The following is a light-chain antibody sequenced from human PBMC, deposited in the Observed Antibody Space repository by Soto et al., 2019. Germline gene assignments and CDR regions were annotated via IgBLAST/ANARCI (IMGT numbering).Light chain of an antibody. CDR3: SSYTSSSTLRV. J-gene: IGLJ1*01. CDR1: SSDVGGYNY. CDR2: DVS. V-gene: IGLV2-14*01. Sequence: QSALTQPASVSGSPGQSITISCTGTSSDVGGYNYVSWYQQHPGKAPKLMIYDVSNRPSGVSNRFSGSKSGNTASLTISGLQAEDEEDYYCSSYTSSSTLRVFGTGTKLTVL.